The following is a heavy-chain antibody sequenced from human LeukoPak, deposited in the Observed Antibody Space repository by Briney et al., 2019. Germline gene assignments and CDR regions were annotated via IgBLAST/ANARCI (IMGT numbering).Heavy chain of an antibody. CDR3: AKDQPRAYFDY. Sequence: PGGSLRLSCAASGFTFSNYWMSWVRQAPGKGLEWVANIRKDGNDKYYVDSVKGRFTISRDNAKNTMYVQMNSLRGEDTAVYYCAKDQPRAYFDYWGQGTLVTVSS. J-gene: IGHJ4*02. CDR2: IRKDGNDK. V-gene: IGHV3-7*01. CDR1: GFTFSNYW. D-gene: IGHD2-2*01.